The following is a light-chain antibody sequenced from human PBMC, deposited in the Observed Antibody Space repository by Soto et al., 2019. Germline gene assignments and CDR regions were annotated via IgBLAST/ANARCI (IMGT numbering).Light chain of an antibody. Sequence: ETVLTQSPGTLSLSPGERATVSCRASQSVGGSSLAWYQQRPGQAPRLLIYDTSKRATGIPDRFSGSGSGKDFTLTISKLEPEDFAVYYCQQYQNSPRTLGKGTTVEIX. CDR2: DTS. CDR1: QSVGGSS. V-gene: IGKV3-20*01. J-gene: IGKJ1*01. CDR3: QQYQNSPRT.